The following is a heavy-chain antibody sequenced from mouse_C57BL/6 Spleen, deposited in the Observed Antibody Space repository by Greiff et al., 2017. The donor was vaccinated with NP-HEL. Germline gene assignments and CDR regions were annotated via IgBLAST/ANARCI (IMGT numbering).Heavy chain of an antibody. D-gene: IGHD2-4*01. Sequence: VQLQESGAELVRPGSSVKLSCKASGYTFTSYWMDWVKQRPGQGLEWIGNIYPSDSETHYNQKFKDKATLTVDKSSSTAYMQLSSLTSEDSAVYYCARKSGSYYDYPWFAYWGQGTLVTVSA. CDR2: IYPSDSET. V-gene: IGHV1-61*01. CDR1: GYTFTSYW. CDR3: ARKSGSYYDYPWFAY. J-gene: IGHJ3*01.